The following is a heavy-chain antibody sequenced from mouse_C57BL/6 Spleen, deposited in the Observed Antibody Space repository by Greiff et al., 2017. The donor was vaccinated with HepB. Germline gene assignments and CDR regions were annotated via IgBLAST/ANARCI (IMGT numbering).Heavy chain of an antibody. Sequence: QVQLQQPGAELVKPGASVKLSCKASGYTFTSYWMQWVKQRPGQGLEWIGEIDPSDSYTNYNQKFKGKATLTVDTSSSTAYMQLSSLTSEDSAVYYCAREGSNYPWFAYWGQGTLVTVSA. CDR1: GYTFTSYW. V-gene: IGHV1-50*01. CDR3: AREGSNYPWFAY. D-gene: IGHD2-5*01. CDR2: IDPSDSYT. J-gene: IGHJ3*01.